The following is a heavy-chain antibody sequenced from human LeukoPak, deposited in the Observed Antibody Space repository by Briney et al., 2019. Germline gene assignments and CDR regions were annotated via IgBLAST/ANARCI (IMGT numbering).Heavy chain of an antibody. Sequence: GGSLRLSCVASGFTFRDFPMSWVRQGPGKGLEWVSVISNGGDHTYYADSVKGRFAISRDNSKNTLYLQMNSLRTEDTAIYYCAKDRLYFGNDFGDYWGQGTLATVSS. CDR1: GFTFRDFP. V-gene: IGHV3-23*01. CDR2: ISNGGDHT. J-gene: IGHJ4*02. D-gene: IGHD3-9*01. CDR3: AKDRLYFGNDFGDY.